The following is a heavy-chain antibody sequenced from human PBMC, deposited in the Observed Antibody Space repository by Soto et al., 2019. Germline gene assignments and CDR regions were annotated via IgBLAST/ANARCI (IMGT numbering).Heavy chain of an antibody. CDR2: IKEDGSEI. V-gene: IGHV3-7*03. CDR1: GFTLSRHW. CDR3: ARDGLPFALDI. D-gene: IGHD3-16*01. Sequence: GGSLRLSCAASGFTLSRHWMSGVRQAPGKGLEWVAKIKEDGSEINYVDSVKGRFTISRDNAKNSLYLQMDSLKAEDTAVYYCARDGLPFALDIWGHGTMVTVSS. J-gene: IGHJ3*02.